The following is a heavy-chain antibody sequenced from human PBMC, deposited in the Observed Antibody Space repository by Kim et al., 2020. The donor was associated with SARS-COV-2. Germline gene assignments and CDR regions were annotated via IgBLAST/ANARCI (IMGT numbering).Heavy chain of an antibody. D-gene: IGHD2-8*01. CDR3: ARRSLGYCTNGVCYEGFDY. J-gene: IGHJ4*02. V-gene: IGHV4-59*08. Sequence: SRVTISVDTSNNQFSLKLSSVTAADTAVYYCARRSLGYCTNGVCYEGFDYWGQGTLVTVSS.